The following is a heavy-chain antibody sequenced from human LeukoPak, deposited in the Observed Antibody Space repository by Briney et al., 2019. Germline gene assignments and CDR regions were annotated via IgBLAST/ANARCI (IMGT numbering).Heavy chain of an antibody. J-gene: IGHJ4*02. CDR1: GFTFSSAW. CDR3: TTSPVPGLDY. V-gene: IGHV3-15*01. Sequence: GGSLRLSCAASGFTFSSAWMSWDRQAPGKVLEWVGRIKSKTHGGTTDYAAPVKGRFTISRDDSKNIFYLQMNSLKTEDTAVYYCTTSPVPGLDYWGQGTLVTVSS. D-gene: IGHD6-19*01. CDR2: IKSKTHGGTT.